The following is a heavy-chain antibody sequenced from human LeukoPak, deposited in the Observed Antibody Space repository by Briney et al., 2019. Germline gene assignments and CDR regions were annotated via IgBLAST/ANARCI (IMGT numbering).Heavy chain of an antibody. Sequence: PSETLSLTCTISGGSFSSYYWSWIRQPAGKGLEWIGRFYTSGPTYYNPSLKSRVTMSVDTSKNRFSLKLSSVTAADTAVYYCARGGSSSAGGQPFDYWGQGTLVTVSS. J-gene: IGHJ4*02. CDR2: FYTSGPT. D-gene: IGHD6-6*01. V-gene: IGHV4-4*07. CDR3: ARGGSSSAGGQPFDY. CDR1: GGSFSSYY.